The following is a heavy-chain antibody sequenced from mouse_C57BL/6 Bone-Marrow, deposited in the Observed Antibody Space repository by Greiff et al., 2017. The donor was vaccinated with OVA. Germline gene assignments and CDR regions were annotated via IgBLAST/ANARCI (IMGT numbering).Heavy chain of an antibody. CDR2: IDPNSGGT. D-gene: IGHD1-1*01. J-gene: IGHJ2*01. V-gene: IGHV1-72*01. CDR1: GYTFTSYW. Sequence: QVQLKQPGAELVKPGASVKLSCKASGYTFTSYWMHWVKQRPGRGLEWIGRIDPNSGGTKYNEKFKSKATLTVDQPASTAYMQLSSLTSEDSAVDYCARRSLYGSYYFDYWGQGTTLTVSA. CDR3: ARRSLYGSYYFDY.